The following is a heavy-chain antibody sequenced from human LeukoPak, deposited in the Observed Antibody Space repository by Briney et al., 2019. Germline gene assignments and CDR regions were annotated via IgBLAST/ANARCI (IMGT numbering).Heavy chain of an antibody. Sequence: ASVKVSCKASGYTFTGYYMHWVRQAPGQGLEWMGWINPNSGGTNYAQKFQGRVTMTRDTSISTAYMELSRLRSDDTAVYYCARAPQSWSYYANWFDPWGQGTLVTVSS. CDR3: ARAPQSWSYYANWFDP. CDR1: GYTFTGYY. CDR2: INPNSGGT. V-gene: IGHV1-2*02. J-gene: IGHJ5*02. D-gene: IGHD1-26*01.